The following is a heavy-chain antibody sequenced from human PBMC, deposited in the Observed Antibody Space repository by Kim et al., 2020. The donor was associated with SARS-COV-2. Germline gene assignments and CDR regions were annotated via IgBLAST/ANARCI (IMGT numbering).Heavy chain of an antibody. V-gene: IGHV1-69*13. Sequence: SVKVSCKASGGTFSSYAISWVRQAPGQGLEWMGGIIPIFGTANYAQKFQGRVTITADESTSTAYMELSSLRSEDTAVYYCARSDIWGYYGSGSYDYWGQGTLVTVSS. D-gene: IGHD3-10*01. CDR3: ARSDIWGYYGSGSYDY. CDR2: IIPIFGTA. CDR1: GGTFSSYA. J-gene: IGHJ4*02.